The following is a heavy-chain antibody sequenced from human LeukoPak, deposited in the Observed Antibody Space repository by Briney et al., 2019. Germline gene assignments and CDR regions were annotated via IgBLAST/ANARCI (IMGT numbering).Heavy chain of an antibody. CDR3: ATSDTAMVRDAFDI. D-gene: IGHD5-18*01. CDR2: FDPEDSET. J-gene: IGHJ3*02. V-gene: IGHV1-24*01. CDR1: GYTLTELS. Sequence: ASVKVSFKGSGYTLTELSMHWVRQAPGKGLEWMGGFDPEDSETIYAQKFQGRVTMTEDTSTDTAYMELSSLRSEDTAVYYCATSDTAMVRDAFDIWGQGTMVTVSS.